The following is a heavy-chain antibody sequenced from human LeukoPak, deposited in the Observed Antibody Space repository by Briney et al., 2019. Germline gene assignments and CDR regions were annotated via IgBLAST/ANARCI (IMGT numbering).Heavy chain of an antibody. CDR1: GFMFGNYA. Sequence: PGRSLRLSCAVSGFMFGNYAMSWVRQAPGKGLEWVAVISYDGSNKYYADSVKGRFTISRDNSKNTLYLQMNRLRAEDTAVYYCARGGRKQWLVPWYYYGMDVWGQGTTVTVSS. CDR2: ISYDGSNK. V-gene: IGHV3-30*04. D-gene: IGHD6-19*01. J-gene: IGHJ6*02. CDR3: ARGGRKQWLVPWYYYGMDV.